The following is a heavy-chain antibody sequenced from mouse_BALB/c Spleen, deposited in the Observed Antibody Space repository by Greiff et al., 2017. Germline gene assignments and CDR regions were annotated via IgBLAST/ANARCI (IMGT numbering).Heavy chain of an antibody. D-gene: IGHD2-2*01. CDR3: AREWFYAMDY. Sequence: EVQGVESGGGLVKPGGSLKLSCAASGFTFSSYAMSWVRQSPDKRLEWVAEISSGGSYTYYPDTVTGRFTISRDNAKNTLYLEMSSLRSEDTAMYYCAREWFYAMDYWGQGTSVTVSS. CDR1: GFTFSSYA. J-gene: IGHJ4*01. CDR2: ISSGGSYT. V-gene: IGHV5-9-4*01.